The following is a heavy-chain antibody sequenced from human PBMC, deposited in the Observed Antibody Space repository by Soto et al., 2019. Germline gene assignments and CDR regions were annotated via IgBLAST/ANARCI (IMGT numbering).Heavy chain of an antibody. Sequence: GGSLRLSCAVSGFTFSDHYMDWVRQAPGKGLEWVGRTRDKANSHTTEYATSVKGRFTISRDDSKNLMNLQMISLKTEYTAVYYCARGFHSFDVWGQGTMVTVSS. CDR2: TRDKANSHTT. CDR1: GFTFSDHY. CDR3: ARGFHSFDV. V-gene: IGHV3-72*01. D-gene: IGHD3-10*01. J-gene: IGHJ3*01.